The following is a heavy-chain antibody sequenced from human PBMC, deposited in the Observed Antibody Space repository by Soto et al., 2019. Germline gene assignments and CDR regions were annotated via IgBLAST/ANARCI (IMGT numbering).Heavy chain of an antibody. CDR1: GGSISSYY. CDR3: ARVIPGAEAWFDP. V-gene: IGHV4-4*07. Sequence: PSETLSLTCTVSGGSISSYYWGWIRQPAGKGLERIGRIYTSGSTNYNPSLKSRVTMSVDTSKNQFSLKLSSVTAADTAVYYCARVIPGAEAWFDPWGQGTLVTVSS. D-gene: IGHD2-2*01. J-gene: IGHJ5*02. CDR2: IYTSGST.